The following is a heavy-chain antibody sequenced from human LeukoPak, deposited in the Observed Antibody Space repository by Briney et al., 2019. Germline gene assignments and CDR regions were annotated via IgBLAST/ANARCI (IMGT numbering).Heavy chain of an antibody. V-gene: IGHV3-48*02. CDR3: ARDLSGSYYHSDY. CDR2: IIISSSTI. D-gene: IGHD1-26*01. Sequence: GGSLRLSCAVSGFTFSSYAMNWVRQAPGKGLEWVSYIIISSSTIFYADSVRGRFTISRDNAKNSLYLQMNSLRDEDTAVYYCARDLSGSYYHSDYWGQGTLVTVSS. CDR1: GFTFSSYA. J-gene: IGHJ4*02.